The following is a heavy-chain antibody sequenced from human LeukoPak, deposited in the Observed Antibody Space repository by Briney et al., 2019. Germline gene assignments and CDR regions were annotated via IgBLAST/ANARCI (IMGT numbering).Heavy chain of an antibody. CDR3: ARGDGSGIDYYYMDV. CDR1: GGSISSSHYY. Sequence: SETLSLTCTVSGGSISSSHYYWSWIRQPAGKGLEWIGRIYTSGSTNYNPSLKSRVTISVDTSKNQFSLKLSSVTAADTAVYYCARGDGSGIDYYYMDVWGKGTTVTISS. D-gene: IGHD3-10*01. V-gene: IGHV4-61*02. J-gene: IGHJ6*03. CDR2: IYTSGST.